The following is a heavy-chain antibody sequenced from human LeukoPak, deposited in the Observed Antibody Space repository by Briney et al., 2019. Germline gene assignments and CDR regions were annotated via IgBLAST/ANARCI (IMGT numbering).Heavy chain of an antibody. V-gene: IGHV4-59*08. CDR2: IYYSGST. D-gene: IGHD2/OR15-2a*01. CDR3: ARCKEPYYYYYMDV. Sequence: SETLSLTCTVSGGSISSYYWSWIRQPPGKGLEWIGYIYYSGSTNYNPSLKSRVTISVDTSKNQFSLKLSSVTAADTAVYYCARCKEPYYYYYMDVWGKGTTVTVSS. J-gene: IGHJ6*03. CDR1: GGSISSYY.